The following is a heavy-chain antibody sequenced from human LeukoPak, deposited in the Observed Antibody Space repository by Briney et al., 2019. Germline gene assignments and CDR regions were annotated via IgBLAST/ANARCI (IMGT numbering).Heavy chain of an antibody. CDR2: MSYSGST. CDR3: ARGYCRGGSCYRTFFDQ. J-gene: IGHJ4*02. CDR1: GGSISSFY. D-gene: IGHD2-15*01. Sequence: SETLSLTCTVSGGSISSFYWSWIRQPLGKGLEWIGYMSYSGSTNYNSTLKSRVTISLDTSKNQFSLKLNSVTAADTAVYYCARGYCRGGSCYRTFFDQWGQGTLVTVSS. V-gene: IGHV4-59*01.